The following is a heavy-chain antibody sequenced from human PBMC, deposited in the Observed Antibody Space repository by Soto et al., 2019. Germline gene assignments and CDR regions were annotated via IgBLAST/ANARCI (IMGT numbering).Heavy chain of an antibody. D-gene: IGHD6-19*01. CDR3: ARDRGVAPPVAGNTHYYYYMDV. V-gene: IGHV1-18*01. CDR1: GYSFTNYG. CDR2: ISAYNGNT. Sequence: GASVKVSCKASGYSFTNYGITWVRQAPGQGVEWMGWISAYNGNTKYAQKLQGRVTMTTDASTSTAYLELRSLTSDDTAVYYCARDRGVAPPVAGNTHYYYYMDVWGQGTMVTVSS. J-gene: IGHJ6*03.